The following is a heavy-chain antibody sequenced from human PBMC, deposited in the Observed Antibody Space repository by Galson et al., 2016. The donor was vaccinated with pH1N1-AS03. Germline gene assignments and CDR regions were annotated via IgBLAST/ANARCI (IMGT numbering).Heavy chain of an antibody. V-gene: IGHV1-69*06. Sequence: SVKVSCKAAGGTFGNFVFTWVRQAPGQGLEWIGGIIPFFGSANYTQKLQDRVEITVDKSTRTADMELRRLRYEDTAVYYCARGKWFGELAYYYYYGMDVWGQGTTVTVPS. CDR1: GGTFGNFV. CDR3: ARGKWFGELAYYYYYGMDV. CDR2: IIPFFGSA. D-gene: IGHD3-10*01. J-gene: IGHJ6*02.